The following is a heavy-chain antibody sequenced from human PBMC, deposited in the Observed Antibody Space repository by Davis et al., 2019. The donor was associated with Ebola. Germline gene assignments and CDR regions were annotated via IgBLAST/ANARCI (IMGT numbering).Heavy chain of an antibody. CDR1: GFRFNRES. V-gene: IGHV3-53*01. Sequence: PGGSLRLSCAASGFRFNRESMTWFRQAPGKGLEYVSIINIDDETYYADSVGGRFSISRDISKDILYLQMNSLRVEDTAIYYCAIYGPRSSCDGCWGQGTLVTVSS. D-gene: IGHD3-10*01. J-gene: IGHJ4*02. CDR2: INIDDET. CDR3: AIYGPRSSCDGC.